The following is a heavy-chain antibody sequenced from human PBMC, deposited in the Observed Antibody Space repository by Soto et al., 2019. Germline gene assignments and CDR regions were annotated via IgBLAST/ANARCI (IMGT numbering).Heavy chain of an antibody. Sequence: GASVKVTCKASGGTLSSYAISWVRQALGQGLEWMGGIIPIFGTANYAQKFQGRVTITADESTSTAYMELSSLRSEDTAVYYCARTYYYDSSGYFDYWGQGTLVTVSS. D-gene: IGHD3-22*01. J-gene: IGHJ4*02. CDR3: ARTYYYDSSGYFDY. CDR1: GGTLSSYA. CDR2: IIPIFGTA. V-gene: IGHV1-69*13.